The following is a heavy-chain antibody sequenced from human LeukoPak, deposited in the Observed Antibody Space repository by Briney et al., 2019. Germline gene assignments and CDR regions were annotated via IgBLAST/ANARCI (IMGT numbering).Heavy chain of an antibody. D-gene: IGHD1-1*01. J-gene: IGHJ5*02. CDR3: ARDPGGWNDGWP. CDR2: IYHSGST. CDR1: GYSISSGYY. V-gene: IGHV4-38-2*02. Sequence: SETLSLTCTVSGYSISSGYYWGWIRQPPGKGLEWIGSIYHSGSTYYNPSLKSRVTISVDTSKNQSSLKLSSVTAADTAVYYCARDPGGWNDGWPWGQGTLVTVSS.